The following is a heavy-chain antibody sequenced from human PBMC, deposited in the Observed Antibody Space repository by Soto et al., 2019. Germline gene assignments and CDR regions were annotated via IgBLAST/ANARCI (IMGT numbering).Heavy chain of an antibody. Sequence: GGSLRLSWAASGFTFSSYAMHWVRKAPGKGLEWVAVISYDGSNKYYADSVKGRFTISRDNSKNTLYLQMNSLRAEDTAVYYWARTRRSGSGSFPGMDVWAQGTTVTVSS. V-gene: IGHV3-30-3*01. J-gene: IGHJ6*02. CDR3: ARTRRSGSGSFPGMDV. CDR1: GFTFSSYA. D-gene: IGHD3-10*01. CDR2: ISYDGSNK.